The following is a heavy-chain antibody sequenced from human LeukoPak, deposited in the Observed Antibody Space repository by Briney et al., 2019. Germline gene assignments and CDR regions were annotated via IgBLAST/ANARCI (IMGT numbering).Heavy chain of an antibody. J-gene: IGHJ6*02. CDR2: ISGSSKDI. CDR3: AREPRNYYYGMDV. V-gene: IGHV3-11*01. D-gene: IGHD7-27*01. CDR1: GFSISDYY. Sequence: GGSLRLSCAASGFSISDYYMGWIRQGPGKGLEWVSYISGSSKDIAYADSVKGRFTISRDNAKQALSLQMNSLRAEDTAVYYCAREPRNYYYGMDVWGQGTTVTVSS.